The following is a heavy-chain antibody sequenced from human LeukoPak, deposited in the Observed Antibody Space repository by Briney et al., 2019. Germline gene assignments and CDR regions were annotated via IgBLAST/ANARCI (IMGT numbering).Heavy chain of an antibody. V-gene: IGHV3-23*01. J-gene: IGHJ4*02. CDR2: ISGSGDRT. CDR1: GFSLNSYG. D-gene: IGHD4-17*01. CDR3: AKGHGDYKGKYFYH. Sequence: QTGGSLRLSCAASGFSLNSYGMTWVRQAPGRGLEWVSGISGSGDRTDYAYSVKGRFTISRDNAKNTLYLQMNSLRGEDTAVYYCAKGHGDYKGKYFYHWGQGTLGTVSS.